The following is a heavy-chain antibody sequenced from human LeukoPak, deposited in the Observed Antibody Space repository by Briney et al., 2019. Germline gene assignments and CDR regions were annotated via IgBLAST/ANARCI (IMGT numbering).Heavy chain of an antibody. CDR2: ITGSSSHS. Sequence: PGGSLRLSCAASGFTFSSYSMNWVRQAPGKGLEWVSSITGSSSHSYYAASVKGRFTISRDNAKNSLYLQMNGLRAEDTAVYYCASLMTTVTIRDFWGQGIPVTVSS. V-gene: IGHV3-21*01. J-gene: IGHJ4*02. CDR3: ASLMTTVTIRDF. D-gene: IGHD4-11*01. CDR1: GFTFSSYS.